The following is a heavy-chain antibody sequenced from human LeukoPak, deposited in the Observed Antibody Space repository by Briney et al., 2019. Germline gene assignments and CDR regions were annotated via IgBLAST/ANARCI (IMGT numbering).Heavy chain of an antibody. V-gene: IGHV4-61*02. J-gene: IGHJ5*02. CDR2: ISSSGST. D-gene: IGHD3-9*01. Sequence: PSQTLSLTCTVSGDSISSGDYYWSWIRQPAGTGLEWIGRISSSGSTNYNPSLKSRVTISVDTSKNQFSLKLSSVTAADTAVYYCARDVVLRYFDCFDPWGQGTLVTVSS. CDR3: ARDVVLRYFDCFDP. CDR1: GDSISSGDYY.